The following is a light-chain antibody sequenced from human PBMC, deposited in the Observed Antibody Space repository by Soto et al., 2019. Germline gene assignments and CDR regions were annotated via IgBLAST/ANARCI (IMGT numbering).Light chain of an antibody. V-gene: IGKV1-39*01. CDR3: QQSFTTPRT. CDR1: QNTYSS. Sequence: DTQMTQSPSSLSASVRDRVTITCRASQNTYSSLNWYQQKPGKVPKVLIYAASNLQSGVPSRFSGSGSGTDFTLTIGSLQPEDFATYYCQQSFTTPRTFGQGTKVEI. CDR2: AAS. J-gene: IGKJ1*01.